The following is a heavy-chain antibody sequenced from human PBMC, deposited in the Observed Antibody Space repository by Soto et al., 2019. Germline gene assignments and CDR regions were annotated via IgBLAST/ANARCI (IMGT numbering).Heavy chain of an antibody. CDR2: IYYSGST. CDR3: ASSSSWRKFYFDY. V-gene: IGHV4-31*03. D-gene: IGHD6-13*01. CDR1: GGSISSGGYY. J-gene: IGHJ4*02. Sequence: SETLSLTCTVSGGSISSGGYYWSWIRQHPGKGLEWIGYIYYSGSTYYNPSLKSRVTISVDTSKNQFSLKLSSVTAADTAVYYCASSSSWRKFYFDYWGQGTLVTAPQ.